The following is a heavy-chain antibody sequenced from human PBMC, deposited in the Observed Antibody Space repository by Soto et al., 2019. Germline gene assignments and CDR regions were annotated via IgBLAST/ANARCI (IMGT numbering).Heavy chain of an antibody. J-gene: IGHJ4*02. CDR2: ISTSGGNP. Sequence: EVQLLESGGGVVQPGGSLRLSCAAARFSFSNFDMSWVRQPRGEGLEWVSGISTSGGNPYYTDSVNGRFTIGIDNSRNRRDLQINSLRGEDTALYYGSKDATRSSGWYYFDYLGQGTLVTVS. D-gene: IGHD6-19*01. V-gene: IGHV3-23*01. CDR1: RFSFSNFD. CDR3: SKDATRSSGWYYFDY.